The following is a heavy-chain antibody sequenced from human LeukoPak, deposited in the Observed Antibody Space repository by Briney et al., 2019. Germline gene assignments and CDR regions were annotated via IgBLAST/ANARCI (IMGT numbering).Heavy chain of an antibody. V-gene: IGHV4-59*08. Sequence: SETLSLTCTVSGGSISSYYWAWIRQPPGKGLEWIGYIYYNGRATYNPSLKSRVTISVDTSKNQFSLKLSSVTAADTAVYYCARRSSESFDFWGQGTLVTVSS. J-gene: IGHJ4*02. CDR1: GGSISSYY. CDR3: ARRSSESFDF. CDR2: IYYNGRA. D-gene: IGHD3-22*01.